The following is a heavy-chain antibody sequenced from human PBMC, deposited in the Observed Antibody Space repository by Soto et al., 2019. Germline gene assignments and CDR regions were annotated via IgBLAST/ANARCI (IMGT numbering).Heavy chain of an antibody. CDR3: ARDHAPSTSWAISHYYGMDV. CDR1: GYTFTGYY. CDR2: INPNSGGT. V-gene: IGHV1-2*04. Sequence: ASVKVSCKASGYTFTGYYMHWVRQAPGQGLEWMGWINPNSGGTNYAQKFQGWVTMTRDTSISTAYMELSRLRSDDTAVYYCARDHAPSTSWAISHYYGMDVWGQGTTVTVSS. D-gene: IGHD2-2*01. J-gene: IGHJ6*02.